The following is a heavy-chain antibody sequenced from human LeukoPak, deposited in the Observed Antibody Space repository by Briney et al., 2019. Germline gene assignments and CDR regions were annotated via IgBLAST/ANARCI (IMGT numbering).Heavy chain of an antibody. V-gene: IGHV3-23*01. CDR1: GFNFSSYP. D-gene: IGHD3-10*01. CDR2: IRSSGSTT. CDR3: AKVKLWFGELLPRDY. J-gene: IGHJ4*02. Sequence: RGSLRLSCAASGFNFSSYPMSWVRQAPGKGLEWVSAIRSSGSTTYYADSVKGRSTISRDNSKNTLYLQMNSLRAEDTAVHYCAKVKLWFGELLPRDYWGQGTLVTVSS.